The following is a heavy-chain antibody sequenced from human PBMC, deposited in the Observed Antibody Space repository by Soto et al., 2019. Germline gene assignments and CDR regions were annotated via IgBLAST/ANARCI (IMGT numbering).Heavy chain of an antibody. Sequence: ASVKVSCKASGYTFTSYGISWVRQAPGQGLEWMGWISAYNGNTNYAQKLQGRVTMTTDTSTSTAYMELRSLRSDDTAVYYCAREVPGDSGDPHFDYWGQGTLVTVSS. V-gene: IGHV1-18*01. J-gene: IGHJ4*02. CDR2: ISAYNGNT. D-gene: IGHD5-12*01. CDR3: AREVPGDSGDPHFDY. CDR1: GYTFTSYG.